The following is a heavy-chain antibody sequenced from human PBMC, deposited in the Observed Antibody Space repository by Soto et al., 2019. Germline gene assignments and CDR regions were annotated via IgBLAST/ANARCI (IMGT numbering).Heavy chain of an antibody. CDR2: IYTDGTT. V-gene: IGHV3-53*01. D-gene: IGHD5-18*01. CDR3: ARGDTDMADGAFDI. J-gene: IGHJ3*02. Sequence: PGGSLRLSCAASGFTVSDNYMSWVRQAQGKGLEWVSFIYTDGTTYYADSVKGRFTISRDNSKNTVYLQMNSLRAEDTAVYYCARGDTDMADGAFDIWGQGTMLTVS. CDR1: GFTVSDNY.